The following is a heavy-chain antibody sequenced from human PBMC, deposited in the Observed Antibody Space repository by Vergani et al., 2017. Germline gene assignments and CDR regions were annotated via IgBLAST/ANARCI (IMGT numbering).Heavy chain of an antibody. D-gene: IGHD5-12*01. CDR3: AKDGDVDIVATIWYYYYGMDV. Sequence: QVQLVESGGGVVQPGRSLRLSCAASGFTFSSYGMHWVRQAPGKGLERVAVISYDGSNKYYADSVKGRFTISRDNSKNTLYLQMNSLRAEDTAVYYCAKDGDVDIVATIWYYYYGMDVWGQGTTVTVSS. CDR1: GFTFSSYG. V-gene: IGHV3-30*18. CDR2: ISYDGSNK. J-gene: IGHJ6*02.